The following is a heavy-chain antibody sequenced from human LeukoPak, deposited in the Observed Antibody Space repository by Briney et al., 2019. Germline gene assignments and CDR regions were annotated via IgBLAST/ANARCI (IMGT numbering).Heavy chain of an antibody. CDR1: GFTTSSYW. D-gene: IGHD3-22*01. CDR3: AKDQHYYDSSGYYYYFDY. J-gene: IGHJ4*02. V-gene: IGHV3-7*03. Sequence: PGGSLRLSCVASGFTTSSYWMSWVRQAPGKGLEWVANIKQDGSEKYYVDSVKGRFTISRDNAKNSLYLQMNSLRVEDTAMYYCAKDQHYYDSSGYYYYFDYWGQGTLVTVSS. CDR2: IKQDGSEK.